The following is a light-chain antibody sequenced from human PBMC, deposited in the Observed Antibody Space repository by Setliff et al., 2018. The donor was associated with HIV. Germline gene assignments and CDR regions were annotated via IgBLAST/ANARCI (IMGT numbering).Light chain of an antibody. J-gene: IGLJ1*01. CDR2: EVT. CDR3: SSYTSTYTRV. V-gene: IGLV2-14*01. CDR1: SSDVGYYDY. Sequence: QSVLTQPASVSGSPEQSITISCTGTSSDVGYYDYVSWYKQHPGQAPRLMIYEVTNRPSGVSNRFSGSKSGSTASLTISGLQAEDEADYYCSSYTSTYTRVFGTGTKVTVL.